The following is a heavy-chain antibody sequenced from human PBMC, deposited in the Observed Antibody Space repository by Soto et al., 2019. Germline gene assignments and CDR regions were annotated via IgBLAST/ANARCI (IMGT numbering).Heavy chain of an antibody. D-gene: IGHD7-27*01. V-gene: IGHV3-48*02. CDR3: ARLRRRTGDFDY. CDR1: GFTFSSHT. J-gene: IGHJ4*02. Sequence: GGSLRLSCAASGFTFSSHTMNWVRQAPGKGLEWVSYISSSSSTIYYTDSVKGRFTISRDNAKNSLYLQMNGLRDEDAAVYYCARLRRRTGDFDYWGQGTLLTVSS. CDR2: ISSSSSTI.